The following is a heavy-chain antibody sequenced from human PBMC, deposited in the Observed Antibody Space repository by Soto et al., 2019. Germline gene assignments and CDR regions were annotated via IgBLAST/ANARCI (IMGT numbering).Heavy chain of an antibody. J-gene: IGHJ2*01. CDR3: AGGYCSGGSCYPVDWYFDL. V-gene: IGHV1-18*01. D-gene: IGHD2-15*01. Sequence: QVQLVQSGAEVKKPGASVKVSCKASGYTFTSYGISWVRQAPGQGLEWMGWISAYNGNTNYAQKLQGRVTMTTDTATSTASTGLWGLRSGDTAVYYCAGGYCSGGSCYPVDWYFDLWGRGTLVTVSS. CDR2: ISAYNGNT. CDR1: GYTFTSYG.